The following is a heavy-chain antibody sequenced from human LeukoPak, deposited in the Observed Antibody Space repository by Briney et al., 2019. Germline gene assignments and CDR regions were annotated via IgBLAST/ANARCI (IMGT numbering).Heavy chain of an antibody. CDR1: GGSFSGYY. CDR2: INHSGST. J-gene: IGHJ3*02. Sequence: PSETLSLTCAVYGGSFSGYYWSWIRQPPGKGLEWIGEINHSGSTNYNPSLKSRVTISVDTSKNQFSLKLSSVTAADTAVYYCARVGYYDSSGDDAFDIWGQGTMVTVSS. V-gene: IGHV4-34*01. CDR3: ARVGYYDSSGDDAFDI. D-gene: IGHD3-22*01.